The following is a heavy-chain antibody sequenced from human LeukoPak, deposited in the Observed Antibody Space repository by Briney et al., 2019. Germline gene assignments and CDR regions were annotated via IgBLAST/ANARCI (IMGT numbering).Heavy chain of an antibody. Sequence: GESLKISCKGSGYSFTSYWIGWVRQLPGKGLEWMGIIYPGDSDTRYSPSFQGQVTISADKSISTAYLQWSSLKASDTAMYYCAVTNYDFWSGPENWFDPWGRGTLVTVSS. J-gene: IGHJ5*02. V-gene: IGHV5-51*01. CDR2: IYPGDSDT. CDR1: GYSFTSYW. D-gene: IGHD3-3*01. CDR3: AVTNYDFWSGPENWFDP.